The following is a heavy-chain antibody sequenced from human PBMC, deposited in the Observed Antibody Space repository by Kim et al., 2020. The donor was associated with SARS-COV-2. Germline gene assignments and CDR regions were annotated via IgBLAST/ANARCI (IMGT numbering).Heavy chain of an antibody. CDR1: GGSISSSNW. CDR3: ANVIAAAGKRTRDYYYGMDV. V-gene: IGHV4-4*02. Sequence: SETLSLTCAVSGGSISSSNWWSWVRQPPGKGLEWIGEIYHSGSTNYNPSLKSRVTISVDKSKNQFSLKLSSVTAADTAVYYCANVIAAAGKRTRDYYYGMDVWGQGTTVTVSS. D-gene: IGHD6-13*01. J-gene: IGHJ6*02. CDR2: IYHSGST.